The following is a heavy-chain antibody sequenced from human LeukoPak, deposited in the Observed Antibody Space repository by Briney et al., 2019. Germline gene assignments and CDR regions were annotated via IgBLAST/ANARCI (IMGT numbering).Heavy chain of an antibody. Sequence: PGGSLRLSCEASEFTFSNYAMSWVRQSPGKGLEWVSVISGSGGTTYYADSVKGRFTISRDSSKNTLYLQMNSLRAEDTAVYYCAKVSGGGLYYDGMDVWGQGTTVTVSS. D-gene: IGHD1-14*01. CDR1: EFTFSNYA. V-gene: IGHV3-23*01. CDR2: ISGSGGTT. CDR3: AKVSGGGLYYDGMDV. J-gene: IGHJ6*02.